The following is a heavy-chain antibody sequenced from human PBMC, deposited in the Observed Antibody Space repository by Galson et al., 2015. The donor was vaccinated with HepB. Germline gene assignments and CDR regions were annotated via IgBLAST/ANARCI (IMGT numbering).Heavy chain of an antibody. CDR2: IIAKFGTP. V-gene: IGHV1-69*06. CDR1: GGTSSNAA. D-gene: IGHD6-13*01. J-gene: IGHJ6*02. Sequence: SVKVSCKASGGTSSNAAFSWVRQAPGQGLEWMGGIIAKFGTPTYAQKFQGRVTITADKSTSTAYMEVSSLTSDDTAVYYCAIVPSRQYSSTWDPSDHYVRDVWGQGTAVTVSS. CDR3: AIVPSRQYSSTWDPSDHYVRDV.